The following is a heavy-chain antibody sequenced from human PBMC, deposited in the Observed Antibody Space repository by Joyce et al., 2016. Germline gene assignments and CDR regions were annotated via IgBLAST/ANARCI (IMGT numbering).Heavy chain of an antibody. Sequence: QGQLVESGGGVVQPGRSLRLSCAASGFTFSNYGMDLVRQAPGKGLEWVAVISYDGNNKHYGDSVKGRFTISRDNSKNTLYLQMNSLRAEDTAVYYCAGGILTGYFDYWGQGTLVTVSS. CDR2: ISYDGNNK. CDR1: GFTFSNYG. CDR3: AGGILTGYFDY. D-gene: IGHD3-9*01. V-gene: IGHV3-30*03. J-gene: IGHJ4*02.